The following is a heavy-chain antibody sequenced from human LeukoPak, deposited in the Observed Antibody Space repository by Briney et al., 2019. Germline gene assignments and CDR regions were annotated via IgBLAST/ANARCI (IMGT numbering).Heavy chain of an antibody. CDR1: GYTFTSYG. Sequence: ASVKVSCKASGYTFTSYGISWVRQAPGQGLEWMGRISAYNGSTNYAQKLQGRVTMTTDTSTSTAYMELRSLRSDDTAVYYCARGFAYYVDTAMVDDAFDIWGQGTMVTVSS. CDR2: ISAYNGST. D-gene: IGHD5-18*01. CDR3: ARGFAYYVDTAMVDDAFDI. J-gene: IGHJ3*02. V-gene: IGHV1-18*01.